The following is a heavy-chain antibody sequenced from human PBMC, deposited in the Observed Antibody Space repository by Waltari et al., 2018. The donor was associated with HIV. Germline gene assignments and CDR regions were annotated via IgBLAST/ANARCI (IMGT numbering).Heavy chain of an antibody. J-gene: IGHJ4*02. CDR2: INPNSGGT. Sequence: QVQLVQSGAEVKKPGASVKVSCKASGYTFPGYYMHWVRQAPGQGLEWMGWINPNSGGTNYAQKFQGRVTMTRDTSISKAYMELSRLRSDDTAVYYCARDLNIAARPLGYWGQGTLVTVSS. V-gene: IGHV1-2*02. CDR3: ARDLNIAARPLGY. CDR1: GYTFPGYY. D-gene: IGHD6-6*01.